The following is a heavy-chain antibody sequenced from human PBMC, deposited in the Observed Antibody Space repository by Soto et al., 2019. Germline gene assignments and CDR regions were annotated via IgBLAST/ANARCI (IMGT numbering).Heavy chain of an antibody. V-gene: IGHV3-23*01. CDR2: IGGGGGYT. CDR1: GFTFSDYA. J-gene: IGHJ4*02. D-gene: IGHD3-22*01. Sequence: LRLSCAASGFTFSDYAMSWVRQAPGKGLEWVSAIGGGGGYTYNADSVKGRFTISRDNSKNTVSLQLNSLKVEDTAVYFCAKGDSGGFPRYFDYRGQGTLVTVSS. CDR3: AKGDSGGFPRYFDY.